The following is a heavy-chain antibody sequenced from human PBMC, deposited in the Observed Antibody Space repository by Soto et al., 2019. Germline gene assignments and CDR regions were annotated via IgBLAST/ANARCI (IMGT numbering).Heavy chain of an antibody. V-gene: IGHV4-38-2*01. D-gene: IGHD2-8*01. CDR1: AGSIISNYW. CDR3: ARTNGVGYFEY. CDR2: IYHSGTT. Sequence: PSETLSLTCAVSAGSIISNYWWAWIRQSPGEGLVWIGSIYHSGTTYYNPSLKSRVIISVDTSESRFALRLTAVTAAYSAVYYCARTNGVGYFEYLGQGTLVTVSS. J-gene: IGHJ4*02.